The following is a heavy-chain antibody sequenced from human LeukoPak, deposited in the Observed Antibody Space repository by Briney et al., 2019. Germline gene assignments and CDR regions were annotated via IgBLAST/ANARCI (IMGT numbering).Heavy chain of an antibody. CDR2: ISSGGSYI. V-gene: IGHV3-21*01. CDR3: AREESDAFDI. Sequence: GGSLRLSCAASGFTFSSYSMNWVRLAPGKGLEWVLSISSGGSYIYYADSVKGRFTISRDNAQNSLYLQMNSLRAEDTSLYYCAREESDAFDIWGQGTMVTVSS. J-gene: IGHJ3*02. CDR1: GFTFSSYS.